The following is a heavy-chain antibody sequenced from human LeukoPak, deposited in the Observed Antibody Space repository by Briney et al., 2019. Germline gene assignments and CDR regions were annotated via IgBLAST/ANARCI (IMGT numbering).Heavy chain of an antibody. D-gene: IGHD4-17*01. J-gene: IGHJ4*02. CDR2: IYSGGST. CDR3: ARVDYGDYLTVDY. V-gene: IGHV3-66*02. CDR1: GFTVSSNY. Sequence: GGSLRLSCAASGFTVSSNYMSWVRQAPGKGLEWVSVIYSGGSTYYADSVKGRFTISRDNSKNTLYLQMNSLRAEDTAVYYCARVDYGDYLTVDYWGQGTLVTVSS.